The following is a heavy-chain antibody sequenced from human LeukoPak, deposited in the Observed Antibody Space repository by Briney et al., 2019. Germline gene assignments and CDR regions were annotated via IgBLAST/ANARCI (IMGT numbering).Heavy chain of an antibody. V-gene: IGHV4-4*07. D-gene: IGHD6-6*01. Sequence: SETLSLTCTVSGGSISSYYWSWIRQPAGKGLEWIGRFYTSGSTNYNPSLKSRVTMSVDTSKNQFSLKLSSVTAADTAVYYCARGGGSSSSSYFDYWGQGTLVTVSS. J-gene: IGHJ4*02. CDR1: GGSISSYY. CDR3: ARGGGSSSSSYFDY. CDR2: FYTSGST.